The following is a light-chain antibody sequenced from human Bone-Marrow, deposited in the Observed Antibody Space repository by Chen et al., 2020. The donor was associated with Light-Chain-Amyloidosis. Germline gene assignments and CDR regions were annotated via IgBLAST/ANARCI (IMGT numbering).Light chain of an antibody. V-gene: IGLV3-21*02. Sequence: SYVLTQPPSLSVAPGQTATIACGGNNIGSTSVHWYQPTPGQAPLLVVYDDSARPSGIPRRLSGSNSGNTATLTISRVEAGEEADYYCQVWDRSSDRPVFGGGTKLTVL. J-gene: IGLJ3*02. CDR2: DDS. CDR3: QVWDRSSDRPV. CDR1: NIGSTS.